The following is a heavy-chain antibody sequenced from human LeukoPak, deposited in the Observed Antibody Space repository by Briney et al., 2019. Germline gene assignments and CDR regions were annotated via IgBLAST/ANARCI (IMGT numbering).Heavy chain of an antibody. J-gene: IGHJ4*02. D-gene: IGHD6-19*01. V-gene: IGHV1-46*04. CDR3: ARNNIGSSGWTGLGF. CDR2: IKPHDGST. CDR1: GDTFTSQY. Sequence: GASVKVSCRTFGDTFTSQYIQWVRQAPGQGLEWMGLIKPHDGSTFYAQSLQGRVTLTRDTSTSIVYMDLSSLRSEDTAIYFCARNNIGSSGWTGLGFWGQGTLVTVSS.